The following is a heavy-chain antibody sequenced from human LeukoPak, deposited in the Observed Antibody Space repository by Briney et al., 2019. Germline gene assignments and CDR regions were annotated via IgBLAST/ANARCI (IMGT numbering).Heavy chain of an antibody. CDR2: IRKDAGKT. V-gene: IGHV3-30*02. Sequence: PGGSLRLSCAASGFTFSSYGFHWVRQAPGKGLEWMAFIRKDAGKTYYADSVKGRFTISRDNSKNMLYLQMNSLRAEDTAVYHCAKDRDYGDYPSAYYYYMDVWGKGTTVTVSS. D-gene: IGHD4-17*01. CDR1: GFTFSSYG. CDR3: AKDRDYGDYPSAYYYYMDV. J-gene: IGHJ6*03.